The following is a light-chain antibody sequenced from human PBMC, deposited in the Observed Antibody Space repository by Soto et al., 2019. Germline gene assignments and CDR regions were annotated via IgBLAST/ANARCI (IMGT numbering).Light chain of an antibody. CDR3: QQSYSTLWT. CDR2: AAS. J-gene: IGKJ1*01. Sequence: DIQMTQSPSSLSASVGDRVTITCRASQSISSYLNWYQQKPGKAPKLLIYAASSLQSGVPSRFSGSGSGTDFTLTISSLQPEDFATYYCQQSYSTLWTFGPGPKVDIK. CDR1: QSISSY. V-gene: IGKV1-39*01.